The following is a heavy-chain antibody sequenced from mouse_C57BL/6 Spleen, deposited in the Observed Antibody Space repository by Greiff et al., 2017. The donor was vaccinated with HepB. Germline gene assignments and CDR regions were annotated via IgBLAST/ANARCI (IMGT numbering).Heavy chain of an antibody. V-gene: IGHV14-2*01. CDR1: GFNIKDHY. CDR3: ARSLLGAWFAY. D-gene: IGHD3-3*01. CDR2: IDPEDGET. Sequence: EVKVVESGAELVKPGASVKLSCTASGFNIKDHYMHWVKQRTEQGLEWIGRIDPEDGETKYAPKFQGKATITADTSSNTAYLQLSSLTSEDTAVYYCARSLLGAWFAYWGQGTLVTVSA. J-gene: IGHJ3*01.